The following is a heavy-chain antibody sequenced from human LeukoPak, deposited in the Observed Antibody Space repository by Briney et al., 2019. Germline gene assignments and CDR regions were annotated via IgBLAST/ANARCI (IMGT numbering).Heavy chain of an antibody. CDR2: IYPGDSDT. D-gene: IGHD4-17*01. Sequence: GESLKISCKGSGYSFTSYWIGWVRQMPGKGLEWMGIIYPGDSDTRYSPSFQGQVTISADKSISTAYLQWSSLKASDTAMYYCARRLTYGDYIGPGYYMDVWGKGTTVTVSS. J-gene: IGHJ6*03. CDR3: ARRLTYGDYIGPGYYMDV. CDR1: GYSFTSYW. V-gene: IGHV5-51*01.